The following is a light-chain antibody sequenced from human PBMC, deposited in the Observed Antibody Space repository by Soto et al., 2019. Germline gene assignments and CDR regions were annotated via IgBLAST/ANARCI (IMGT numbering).Light chain of an antibody. V-gene: IGKV3-15*01. CDR2: GAS. CDR1: QSVSSN. J-gene: IGKJ1*01. Sequence: EIVMTQSPATLSVSPGERATLSCRASQSVSSNLAWYQQKPGQAPRLLIYGASTRATGIPARFSGSGSGTEFTLTISSLQSEDFAVYYCQQFGISPETFGQGTKVEIK. CDR3: QQFGISPET.